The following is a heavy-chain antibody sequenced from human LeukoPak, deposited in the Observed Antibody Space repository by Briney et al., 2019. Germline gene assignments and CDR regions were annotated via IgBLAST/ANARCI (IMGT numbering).Heavy chain of an antibody. CDR1: GGSISSYY. V-gene: IGHV4-4*07. D-gene: IGHD1-7*01. Sequence: SETLSLTCTVSGGSISSYYWSWIRQPAGKGLEWIGRIYTSGSTNYNPSLMSRVTMSVDTSKNQFSLKLSSVTAADTAVYYCARDPPQKADELRSPRGGYYYGMDVWGQGTTVTVSS. J-gene: IGHJ6*02. CDR3: ARDPPQKADELRSPRGGYYYGMDV. CDR2: IYTSGST.